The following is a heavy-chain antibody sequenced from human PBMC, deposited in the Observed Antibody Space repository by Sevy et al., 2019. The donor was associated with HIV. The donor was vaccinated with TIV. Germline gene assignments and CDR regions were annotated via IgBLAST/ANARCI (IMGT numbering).Heavy chain of an antibody. J-gene: IGHJ3*02. Sequence: GESLKISCKGSGYSFTSYWIGWVRQMPGKGLEWMGIIYPGDSDTRYSPSFQGQVTISADKSISTAYLQWSSLKASDTAMYYCARRGYSGSSFAYRERRYNAFDIWGQGTMVTVSS. V-gene: IGHV5-51*01. CDR2: IYPGDSDT. D-gene: IGHD1-26*01. CDR3: ARRGYSGSSFAYRERRYNAFDI. CDR1: GYSFTSYW.